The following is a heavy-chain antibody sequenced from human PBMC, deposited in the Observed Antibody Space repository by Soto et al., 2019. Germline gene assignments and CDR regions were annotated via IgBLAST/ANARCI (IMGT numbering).Heavy chain of an antibody. V-gene: IGHV4-61*01. Sequence: PSATLYLTCRFSGDSVGRGYYYWIWIRQPPGKGLEWIGHVYFSGSTNYIPSLKRRLTMSVDTAKNQFSLKLSSVTAADTAVYYCARIPVDTYMIYWSDPWGQGTQVTVSS. J-gene: IGHJ5*02. CDR1: GDSVGRGYYY. D-gene: IGHD3-16*01. CDR3: ARIPVDTYMIYWSDP. CDR2: VYFSGST.